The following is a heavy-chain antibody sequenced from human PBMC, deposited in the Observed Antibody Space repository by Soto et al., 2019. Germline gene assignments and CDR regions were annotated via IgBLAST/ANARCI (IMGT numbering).Heavy chain of an antibody. D-gene: IGHD6-13*01. J-gene: IGHJ6*02. CDR2: INAGNGNT. V-gene: IGHV1-3*01. Sequence: GASLKVACKASGYTFTIDAMDGCRKAPGERLEWMGWINAGNGNTKYSQTFQGRVTITRDTSASTAYMELSSLRSDDTAVYYCASDIYGAAGRTYYYYGMDVWRQGPTVTVSS. CDR1: GYTFTIDA. CDR3: ASDIYGAAGRTYYYYGMDV.